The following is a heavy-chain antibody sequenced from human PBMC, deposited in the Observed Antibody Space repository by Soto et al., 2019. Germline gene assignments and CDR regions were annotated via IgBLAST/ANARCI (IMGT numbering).Heavy chain of an antibody. CDR3: ARRKDLGNLAWLDT. Sequence: GESLKISCKGSVYTFTSYWITWVSQKPGEGLEWMGRIDPSDSYTRYSPSFEGHVTISADRSITTAYLQWTSLKASDTAMYYCARRKDLGNLAWLDTWGQGTLVTVSS. CDR1: VYTFTSYW. J-gene: IGHJ5*02. V-gene: IGHV5-10-1*01. D-gene: IGHD3-16*01. CDR2: IDPSDSYT.